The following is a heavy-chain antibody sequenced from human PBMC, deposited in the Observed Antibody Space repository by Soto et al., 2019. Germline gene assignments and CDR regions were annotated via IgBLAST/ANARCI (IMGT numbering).Heavy chain of an antibody. V-gene: IGHV2-70*01. CDR1: GFSLTTHGVC. Sequence: SGPTLVNPTQTLTLTCSFSGFSLTTHGVCVSWIRQPPGKALEWLALIDWDDGKYYNTSLKTRLTISKDNSKNQVVLTLANVDNLDTATSLCARTGISERVHHKIYSGMEGWGQGTTVTVSS. D-gene: IGHD4-4*01. CDR2: IDWDDGK. CDR3: ARTGISERVHHKIYSGMEG. J-gene: IGHJ6*01.